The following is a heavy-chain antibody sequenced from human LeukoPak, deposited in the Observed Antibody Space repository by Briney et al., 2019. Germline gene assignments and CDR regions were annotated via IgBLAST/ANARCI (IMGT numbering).Heavy chain of an antibody. CDR3: ARGMVAATGYDY. CDR2: VYYSGNT. J-gene: IGHJ4*02. D-gene: IGHD2-15*01. Sequence: SETLSLTCTVSGASVSTNYWSWIRQPPEKGLEWIGYVYYSGNTNYNPSLKSRVTISVDTLKNQFSLKMSSVTAADTATYYCARGMVAATGYDYWGQGALVTVSS. V-gene: IGHV4-59*02. CDR1: GASVSTNY.